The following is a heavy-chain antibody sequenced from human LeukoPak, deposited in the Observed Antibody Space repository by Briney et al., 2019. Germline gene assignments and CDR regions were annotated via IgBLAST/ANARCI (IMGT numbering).Heavy chain of an antibody. V-gene: IGHV3-23*01. CDR1: GFTFSSYA. D-gene: IGHD2-2*01. J-gene: IGHJ4*02. CDR3: AKDLYCSSTSCYEAVY. CDR2: IGGSGGNT. Sequence: SGGSLRLSCAASGFTFSSYAMSWVRQAPGKGPEGGSSIGGSGGNTYYADSVKGRFTISRDNSKNPLYLQMNSLRAEDTAVYYCAKDLYCSSTSCYEAVYWGQGTLVTVSS.